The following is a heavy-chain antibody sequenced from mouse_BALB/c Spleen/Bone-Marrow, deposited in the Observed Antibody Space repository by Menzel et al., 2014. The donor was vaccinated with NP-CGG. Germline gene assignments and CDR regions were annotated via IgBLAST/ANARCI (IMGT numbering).Heavy chain of an antibody. CDR3: ARDYYGSLYAMDY. Sequence: VKLMESGPGLVAPSQSLSITCTVSGFPLTSYGVHWVRQPPGKGLEWLGVIWAGGSTNYNSALMSRLSISKDNSKSQVFLKMNSLQTDDTAMYYCARDYYGSLYAMDYWGKGTSVTVSS. V-gene: IGHV2-9*02. J-gene: IGHJ4*01. CDR1: GFPLTSYG. CDR2: IWAGGST. D-gene: IGHD1-1*01.